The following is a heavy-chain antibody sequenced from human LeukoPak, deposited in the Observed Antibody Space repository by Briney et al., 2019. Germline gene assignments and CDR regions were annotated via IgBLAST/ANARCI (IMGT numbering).Heavy chain of an antibody. D-gene: IGHD6-19*01. Sequence: SETLSLTCTVSGGSISSYYWSWIRQPPGKGLEWIGYIYYSGSTNYNPSLKSRVTISVDTSKNQFSLKLSSVTAADTAVYYCARSSRGAVAVDYWGQGTLVTVSS. CDR2: IYYSGST. CDR3: ARSSRGAVAVDY. V-gene: IGHV4-59*12. CDR1: GGSISSYY. J-gene: IGHJ4*02.